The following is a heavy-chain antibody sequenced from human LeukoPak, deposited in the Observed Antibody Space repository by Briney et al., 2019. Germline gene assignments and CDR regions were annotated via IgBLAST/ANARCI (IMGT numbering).Heavy chain of an antibody. CDR3: ARGRRSGWYAYFDY. Sequence: GRSLRLSCAASGFTVSSNYMSWVRQAPGKGLEWVSVIYSGGSTYYADSVKGRFTISRDNSKNTLYLQMNSLRAEDTAVYYCARGRRSGWYAYFDYWVQGTLVTVSS. J-gene: IGHJ4*02. V-gene: IGHV3-66*02. CDR2: IYSGGST. D-gene: IGHD6-19*01. CDR1: GFTVSSNY.